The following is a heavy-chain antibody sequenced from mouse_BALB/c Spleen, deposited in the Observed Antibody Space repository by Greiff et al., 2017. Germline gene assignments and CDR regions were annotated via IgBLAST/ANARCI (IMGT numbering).Heavy chain of an antibody. CDR3: ARDRGYYGNFDY. D-gene: IGHD1-1*01. J-gene: IGHJ2*01. Sequence: DVKLVESGGGLVQPGGSLKLSCAASGFTFSSYGMSWVRQTPDKRLELVATINSNGGSTYYPDSVKGRFTISRDNAKNTLYLQMSSLKSEDTAMYYCARDRGYYGNFDYWGQGTTLTVSS. V-gene: IGHV5-6-3*01. CDR1: GFTFSSYG. CDR2: INSNGGST.